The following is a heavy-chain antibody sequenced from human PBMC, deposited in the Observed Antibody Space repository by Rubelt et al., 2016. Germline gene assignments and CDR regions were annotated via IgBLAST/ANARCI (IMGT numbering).Heavy chain of an antibody. V-gene: IGHV3-15*01. CDR1: GFTFNNAW. CDR3: ITDPDCSSSSCFSHFNY. J-gene: IGHJ4*02. CDR2: IKSKTDRETT. Sequence: EVQLVESGGGLVKPGGSLRLSCVVSGFTFNNAWMSWVRQGPGRGLEWVGRIKSKTDRETTDYAAPAKGRFSISRDDSKNTLYLQMNNLKTEDTAVYYCITDPDCSSSSCFSHFNYWGQGTLVTVSS. D-gene: IGHD2-2*01.